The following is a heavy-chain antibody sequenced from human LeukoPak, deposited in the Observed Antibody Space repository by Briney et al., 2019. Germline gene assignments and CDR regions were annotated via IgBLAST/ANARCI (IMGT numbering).Heavy chain of an antibody. CDR2: TDKEGTGT. CDR1: GFNFNYYN. Sequence: GGSLRLSCAASGFNFNYYNMAWVRQAPGKGLEWLATTDKEGTGTEHTDSVRGRFIISRDNAKDSIYLHMSSLSADDTAVYFCVTEFWYRFDYWGQGILVTVSS. D-gene: IGHD3-3*01. CDR3: VTEFWYRFDY. V-gene: IGHV3-7*01. J-gene: IGHJ4*02.